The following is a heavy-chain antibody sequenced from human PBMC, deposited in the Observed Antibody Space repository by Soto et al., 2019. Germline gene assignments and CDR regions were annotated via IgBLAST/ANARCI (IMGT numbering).Heavy chain of an antibody. J-gene: IGHJ4*02. CDR1: GYTFTSYY. V-gene: IGHV1-46*03. Sequence: ASVKVSCKASGYTFTSYYMHWVRQAPGQGLESMGIINPSGGSTSYAQKFQGRVTMTRDTSTSTVYMELSSLRSEDTAVYYCARDRSRRYCSSTSCPSLFDYWGQGTLVTVSS. D-gene: IGHD2-2*01. CDR3: ARDRSRRYCSSTSCPSLFDY. CDR2: INPSGGST.